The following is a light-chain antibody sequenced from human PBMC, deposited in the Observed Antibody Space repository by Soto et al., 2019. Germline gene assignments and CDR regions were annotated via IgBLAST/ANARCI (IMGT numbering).Light chain of an antibody. CDR3: SSYAGSNNYVV. CDR2: EVS. CDR1: SSDVGGYDY. Sequence: QSALTQPPSASGSPGQSVTISCTGTSSDVGGYDYVSWYQQHPVKAPKLMIYEVSKRPSGVPARFSGSKSGNTASLTVSGLQAEDEADYYCSSYAGSNNYVVFGGGTKVTVL. J-gene: IGLJ2*01. V-gene: IGLV2-8*01.